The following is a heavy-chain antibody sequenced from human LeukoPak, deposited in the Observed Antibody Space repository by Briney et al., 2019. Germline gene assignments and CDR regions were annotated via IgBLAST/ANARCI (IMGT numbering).Heavy chain of an antibody. J-gene: IGHJ6*02. V-gene: IGHV3-33*01. CDR2: IWYDGSNK. CDR3: ARVLVSAATSRYYYYGMDV. D-gene: IGHD2-2*01. CDR1: GFTFSSYG. Sequence: PGESLKISCAASGFTFSSYGMHWVRQAPGKGLEWVAVIWYDGSNKYYSDSVKGRFTISRDNSKNTPYLQMNSLRAEDTAVYYCARVLVSAATSRYYYYGMDVWGQGTTVTVSS.